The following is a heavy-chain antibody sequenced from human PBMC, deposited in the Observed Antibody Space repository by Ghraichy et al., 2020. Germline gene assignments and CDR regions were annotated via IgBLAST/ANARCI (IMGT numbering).Heavy chain of an antibody. V-gene: IGHV4-4*02. D-gene: IGHD3-16*01. CDR1: GGSISSSNW. Sequence: ESLNISCAVSGGSISSSNWWSWVRQPPGKGLEWIGEIYHSGSTNYNPSLKSRVTISVDKSKNQFSLKLSSVTAADTAVYYCARDTGEGDVPEGWFDPWGQGTLVTVSS. CDR2: IYHSGST. J-gene: IGHJ5*02. CDR3: ARDTGEGDVPEGWFDP.